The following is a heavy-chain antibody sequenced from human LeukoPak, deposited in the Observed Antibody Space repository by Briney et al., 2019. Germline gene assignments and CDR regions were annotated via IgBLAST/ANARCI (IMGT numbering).Heavy chain of an antibody. D-gene: IGHD1-26*01. Sequence: GGSLRLSCAASGFTFSSYNINWVRQAPGKGLEWVSYISSSSSTIYYADSVKGRFTISRDNAKNSLYLQMSSLRAEDTAVYYCAREIVGATGEFDYWGQGTLVTVSS. CDR3: AREIVGATGEFDY. V-gene: IGHV3-48*01. J-gene: IGHJ4*02. CDR2: ISSSSSTI. CDR1: GFTFSSYN.